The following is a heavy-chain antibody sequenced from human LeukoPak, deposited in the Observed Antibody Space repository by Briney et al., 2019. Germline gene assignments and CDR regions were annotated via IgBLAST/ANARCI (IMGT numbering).Heavy chain of an antibody. CDR1: GYTFTSYA. J-gene: IGHJ4*02. CDR2: INPNSGGT. CDR3: ARDAARIVVVPAQDFDY. D-gene: IGHD2-2*01. V-gene: IGHV1-2*02. Sequence: GASVKVSCKASGYTFTSYAMHWVRQAPGQGLEWMGWINPNSGGTNYAQKFQGRVTMTRDTSISTAYMELSRLRSDDTAVYYCARDAARIVVVPAQDFDYWGQGTLVTVSS.